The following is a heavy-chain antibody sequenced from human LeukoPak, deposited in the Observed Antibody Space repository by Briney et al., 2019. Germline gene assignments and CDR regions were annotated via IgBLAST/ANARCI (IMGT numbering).Heavy chain of an antibody. V-gene: IGHV4-39*01. J-gene: IGHJ5*02. Sequence: PSETLSLTCTVSGGSISSSSYYWGWIRQPPGKGLEWIGSIYYSGSTYYNPSLKSRVTISVDTSKNQFSLKLSSVTAADTAVYYCARNFWSGYPRGDWFDPWGQGTLVTVSS. CDR2: IYYSGST. D-gene: IGHD3-3*01. CDR3: ARNFWSGYPRGDWFDP. CDR1: GGSISSSSYY.